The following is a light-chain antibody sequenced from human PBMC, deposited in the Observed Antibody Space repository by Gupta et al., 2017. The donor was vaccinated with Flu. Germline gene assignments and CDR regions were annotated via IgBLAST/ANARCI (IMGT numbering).Light chain of an antibody. CDR2: AAS. V-gene: IGKV1-27*01. CDR1: QEIGNY. Sequence: PSSLSASVGDRVTITCRASQEIGNYLAWYQQKPGKVPKLLIYAASTLQSGVPSRFSGSGSGTDFTLTISILRPEDVATYYCQKYNSVPETFGPGTKVDLK. CDR3: QKYNSVPET. J-gene: IGKJ3*01.